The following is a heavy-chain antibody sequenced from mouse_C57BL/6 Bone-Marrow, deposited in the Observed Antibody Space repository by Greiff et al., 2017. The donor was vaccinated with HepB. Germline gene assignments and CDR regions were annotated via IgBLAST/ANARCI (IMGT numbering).Heavy chain of an antibody. CDR2: INPNNGGT. CDR3: ARGAYYSNYVAMDY. J-gene: IGHJ4*01. Sequence: VHVKQSGPELVKPGASVKMSCKASGYTFTDYNMHWVKQSHGKSLEWIGYINPNNGGTSYNQKFKGKATLTVNKSSSTAYMELRSLTSEDSAVYYCARGAYYSNYVAMDYWGQGTSVTVSS. V-gene: IGHV1-22*01. D-gene: IGHD2-5*01. CDR1: GYTFTDYN.